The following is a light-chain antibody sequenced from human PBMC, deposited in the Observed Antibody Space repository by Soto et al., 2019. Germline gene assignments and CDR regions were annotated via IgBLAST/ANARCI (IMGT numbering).Light chain of an antibody. CDR1: SSDVGSYNL. J-gene: IGLJ2*01. CDR3: CSYAGSSTVV. Sequence: QSVLTQPASVSGSPGQSITISCTGTSSDVGSYNLVSWYQQHPGKAPKLMIYEVSKRPSGVSNRFSGSESGNTASLTISGLQAEDEADYYCCSYAGSSTVVFGGGTQLTVL. CDR2: EVS. V-gene: IGLV2-23*02.